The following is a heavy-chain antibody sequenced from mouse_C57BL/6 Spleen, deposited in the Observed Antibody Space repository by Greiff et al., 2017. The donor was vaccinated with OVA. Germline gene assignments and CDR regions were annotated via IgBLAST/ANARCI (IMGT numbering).Heavy chain of an antibody. V-gene: IGHV1-55*01. J-gene: IGHJ4*01. CDR2: IYPGSGST. Sequence: QVQLQQPGAELVKPGASVKMSCKASGYTFTSYWITWVKQRPGQGLEWIGDIYPGSGSTNYNEKFKSKATLTVDTSSSTAYMQLSSLTSEDSAVYYCAREGFYRDYAMDYWGQGTSVTVSS. D-gene: IGHD2-1*01. CDR3: AREGFYRDYAMDY. CDR1: GYTFTSYW.